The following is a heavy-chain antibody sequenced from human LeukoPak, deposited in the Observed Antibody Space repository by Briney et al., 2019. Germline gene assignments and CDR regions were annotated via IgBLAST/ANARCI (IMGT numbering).Heavy chain of an antibody. V-gene: IGHV3-23*05. CDR2: ISNVGDTK. D-gene: IGHD3-22*01. CDR1: GFTFSNYA. Sequence: GGSLRLSCAASGFTFSNYAMSWVRQAPGKGLEWVSSISNVGDTKVYADSVKGRFTISRDNSENTLYLQMSSLSAADTAIYYCAKQLYRNGYRWFDPWGQGALVTVSS. J-gene: IGHJ5*02. CDR3: AKQLYRNGYRWFDP.